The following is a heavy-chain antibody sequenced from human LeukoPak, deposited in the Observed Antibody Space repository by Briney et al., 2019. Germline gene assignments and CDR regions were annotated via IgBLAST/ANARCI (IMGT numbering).Heavy chain of an antibody. CDR3: AKAYSNAWYYFDY. D-gene: IGHD6-19*01. CDR1: GFTFSSYA. Sequence: PGGSLRLSCTASGFTFSSYAMGWGCQAPGKGLQWVSALGGSGGSTYYAVSVKGRFTISRDNSKNTLYLQIHTLRDEATDVYFCAKAYSNAWYYFDYWGQGTLVTVSS. CDR2: LGGSGGST. J-gene: IGHJ4*02. V-gene: IGHV3-23*01.